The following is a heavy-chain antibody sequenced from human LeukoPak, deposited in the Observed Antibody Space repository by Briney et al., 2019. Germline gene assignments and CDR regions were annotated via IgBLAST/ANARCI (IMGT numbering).Heavy chain of an antibody. CDR3: ARERPYYDILTGYYPSYFDY. Sequence: PSETLSLTCAVYGGSFSGYYWSWIRQPPGKGLEWIGEINHSGSTNYNPSLKSRVTISVDTSKNQFSLKLSSVTAADTAVYYCARERPYYDILTGYYPSYFDYWGQGTLVTVSS. D-gene: IGHD3-9*01. CDR2: INHSGST. V-gene: IGHV4-34*01. J-gene: IGHJ4*02. CDR1: GGSFSGYY.